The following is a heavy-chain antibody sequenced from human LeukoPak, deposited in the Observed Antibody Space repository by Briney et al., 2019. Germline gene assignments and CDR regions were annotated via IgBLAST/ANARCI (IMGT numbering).Heavy chain of an antibody. CDR2: IYCSGTT. CDR1: GGSISSYY. CDR3: ASHYGSGFGY. D-gene: IGHD3-10*01. J-gene: IGHJ4*02. V-gene: IGHV4-59*08. Sequence: SETLSLTCTVSGGSISSYYWSWIRQPPGKGLEWIGYIYCSGTTNYNPSLKSRVTISVDTSKNHFSLKLTSVTAADTAVYYCASHYGSGFGYWGQGTLVTVSS.